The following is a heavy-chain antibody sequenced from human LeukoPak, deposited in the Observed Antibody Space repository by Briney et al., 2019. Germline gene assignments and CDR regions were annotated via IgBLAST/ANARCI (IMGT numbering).Heavy chain of an antibody. CDR3: ARVYSSSWSDAFDI. CDR2: IYSGGST. Sequence: PGGSLRLSCAASGFTASSNYMSWVRQAPGKGLEWVSVIYSGGSTYYADSVKGRFTISRDNSKNTLYLQMNRLRAEDTAVYYCARVYSSSWSDAFDIWGQGTMVTVSS. CDR1: GFTASSNY. J-gene: IGHJ3*02. D-gene: IGHD6-13*01. V-gene: IGHV3-53*01.